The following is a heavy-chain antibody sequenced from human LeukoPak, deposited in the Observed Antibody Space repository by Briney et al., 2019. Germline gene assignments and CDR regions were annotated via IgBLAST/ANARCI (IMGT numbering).Heavy chain of an antibody. Sequence: PGGSLRLSCAASGFTFSSYGMHWVRQAPGKGLEWVAVISYDGSNKYYADSVKGRFTISRDNSKNTLYLQMNSLRADDTAVYYCAKGGSSYSEMDYWGQGTLVTVSS. J-gene: IGHJ4*02. V-gene: IGHV3-30*18. CDR3: AKGGSSYSEMDY. CDR2: ISYDGSNK. CDR1: GFTFSSYG. D-gene: IGHD3-22*01.